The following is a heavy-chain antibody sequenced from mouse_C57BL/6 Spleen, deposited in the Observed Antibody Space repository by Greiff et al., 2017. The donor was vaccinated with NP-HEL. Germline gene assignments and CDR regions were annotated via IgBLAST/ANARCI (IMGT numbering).Heavy chain of an antibody. CDR1: GFSLSTSGMG. Sequence: VKLVESGPGILQSSQTLSLTCSFSGFSLSTSGMGVSWIRQPSGKGLEWLAHIYWEDDKRYNPSLKSRLTISKDTSRNQVFLKITSVDTADTATYYCARRGSSYLFYARDYWGQGTSVTVSS. V-gene: IGHV8-12*01. CDR2: IYWEDDK. D-gene: IGHD1-1*01. J-gene: IGHJ4*01. CDR3: ARRGSSYLFYARDY.